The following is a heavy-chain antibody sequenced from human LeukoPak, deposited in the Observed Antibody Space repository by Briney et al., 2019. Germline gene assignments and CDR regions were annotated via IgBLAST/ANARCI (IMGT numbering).Heavy chain of an antibody. Sequence: GGSLRLSCAASGSTFDDYGMNWVRQAPGKGLEWVSGINWDGGSRGNADSVKGRFTISRDNAKNALYLQMNSLRAEDTALYYCARVLAVAGTWGYFDYWGQGTLVTVSS. CDR1: GSTFDDYG. J-gene: IGHJ4*02. V-gene: IGHV3-20*04. CDR2: INWDGGSR. D-gene: IGHD6-19*01. CDR3: ARVLAVAGTWGYFDY.